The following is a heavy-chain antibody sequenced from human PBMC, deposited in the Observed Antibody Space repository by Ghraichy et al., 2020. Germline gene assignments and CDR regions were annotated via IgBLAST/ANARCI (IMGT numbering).Heavy chain of an antibody. J-gene: IGHJ4*02. CDR3: ARQITRDGYKYGLSSSDY. Sequence: GGSLRLSCAASGFTFSSYGMNWVRQAPGKGLEWVSSISSGSSYIYYADSVKGRFTISRDNAKNSLSLQMNSLRVEDTAVYYCARQITRDGYKYGLSSSDYWGKGTLVTVSS. CDR1: GFTFSSYG. D-gene: IGHD5-24*01. V-gene: IGHV3-21*01. CDR2: ISSGSSYI.